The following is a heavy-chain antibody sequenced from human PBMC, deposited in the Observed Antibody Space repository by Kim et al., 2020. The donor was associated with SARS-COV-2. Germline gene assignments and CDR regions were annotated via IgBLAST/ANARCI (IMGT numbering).Heavy chain of an antibody. Sequence: SETLSLTCAVYGGSFSGYYWSWIRQPPGKGLEWIGEINHSGSTNYNPPLKSRVTISVDTPKNQFSLKLSSVTAADTAVYCCARGRRAGVPAAFDAFDIWGQGTMVTVSS. J-gene: IGHJ3*02. CDR1: GGSFSGYY. CDR2: INHSGST. D-gene: IGHD2-2*01. V-gene: IGHV4-34*01. CDR3: ARGRRAGVPAAFDAFDI.